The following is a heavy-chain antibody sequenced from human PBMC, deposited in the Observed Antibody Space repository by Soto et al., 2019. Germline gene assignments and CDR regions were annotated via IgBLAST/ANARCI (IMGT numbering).Heavy chain of an antibody. CDR2: IYYSGST. J-gene: IGHJ4*02. V-gene: IGHV4-59*01. CDR1: GGSISSYY. D-gene: IGHD5-18*01. CDR3: ASSGYSYGLITLDY. Sequence: SETLSLTCTVSGGSISSYYWSWILQPPGKGLEWIGYIYYSGSTNYNPSLKSRVTISVDTSKNQFSLKLSSVTAADTAVYYCASSGYSYGLITLDYWGQGTLVTVSS.